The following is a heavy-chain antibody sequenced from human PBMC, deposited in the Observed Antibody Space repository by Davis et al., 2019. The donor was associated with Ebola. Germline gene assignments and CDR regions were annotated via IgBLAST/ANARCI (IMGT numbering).Heavy chain of an antibody. Sequence: ETLSLTCTVSSGSISSSSYYWGWVRQAPGKGLEWVSCINSNSYIYYADSVKGRFTISRDNAKNTLYLEMNSLRAEDTAVYYCTRDFDWDGGYWGQGTLVTVSP. D-gene: IGHD3-16*01. CDR1: SGSISSSSYY. CDR3: TRDFDWDGGY. J-gene: IGHJ4*02. V-gene: IGHV3-69-1*01. CDR2: INSNSYI.